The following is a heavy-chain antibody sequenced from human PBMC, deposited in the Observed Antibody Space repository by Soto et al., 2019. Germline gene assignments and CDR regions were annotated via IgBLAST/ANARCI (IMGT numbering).Heavy chain of an antibody. V-gene: IGHV3-30-3*01. CDR3: ASHGAAFDH. CDR2: SSYDEGNK. CDR1: GFAFNIYA. J-gene: IGHJ4*02. Sequence: VQLVESGGGVVQPGRSLRLSCIASGFAFNIYAMHWVRQAPGKGLEWVAVSSYDEGNKYYADSVRGRFTISRDNYENTVFLQMNNLRLEDTGIYYCASHGAAFDHWGQGTLVAVSS. D-gene: IGHD6-25*01.